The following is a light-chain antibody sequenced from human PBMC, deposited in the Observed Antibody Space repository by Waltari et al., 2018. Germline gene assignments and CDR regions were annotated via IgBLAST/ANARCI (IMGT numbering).Light chain of an antibody. J-gene: IGKJ1*01. CDR1: QTINTG. CDR3: QQAWT. Sequence: DIQMTQSPSTLSASVGDRVTITCRASQTINTGLAWYQQKPGKAPNLLIYRTSTLESGVPSRFSGSGSGTEFTLTISSLQPDDFATYYCQQAWTFGQGTKVEIK. CDR2: RTS. V-gene: IGKV1-5*03.